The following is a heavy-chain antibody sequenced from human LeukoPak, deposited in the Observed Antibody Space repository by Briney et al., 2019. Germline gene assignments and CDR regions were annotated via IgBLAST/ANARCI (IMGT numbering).Heavy chain of an antibody. CDR1: GGSISRYY. V-gene: IGHV4-59*01. D-gene: IGHD3-16*01. CDR3: ARDGVLGGLFVWDY. Sequence: ASETLSLTCTVSGGSISRYYWSWIRQPPGKGLEWIGYIYYSWSTNHNPSLKSRVTISVDTSKNQFSLKLSSVTAADTAVYYCARDGVLGGLFVWDYWGQGTLVTVSS. CDR2: IYYSWST. J-gene: IGHJ4*02.